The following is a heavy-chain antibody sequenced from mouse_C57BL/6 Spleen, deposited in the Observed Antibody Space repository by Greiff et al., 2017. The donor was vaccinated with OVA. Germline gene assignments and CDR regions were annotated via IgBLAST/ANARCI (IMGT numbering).Heavy chain of an antibody. J-gene: IGHJ3*01. CDR3: ASDYYGSSYFAY. V-gene: IGHV1-39*01. Sequence: EVKLVESGPELVKPGASVKISCKASGYSFTDYNMNWVKQSNGKSLEWIGVINPNYGTTSYNQKFKGKATLTVDQSSSTAYMQLNSLTSEDSAVYYCASDYYGSSYFAYWGQGTLVTVSA. CDR1: GYSFTDYN. D-gene: IGHD1-1*01. CDR2: INPNYGTT.